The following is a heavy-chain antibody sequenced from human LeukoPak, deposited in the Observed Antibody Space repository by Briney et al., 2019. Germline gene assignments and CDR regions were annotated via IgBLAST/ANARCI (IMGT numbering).Heavy chain of an antibody. Sequence: PGGSVRLSCAASGFTFSIYEMNWVRQAPGKGLEWVSYISSSGSTIYYADSVKGRLTISRDNAKNSLYLQMNSLRAEDTAVYYCATARGSYGTIDYWGQGTLVTVSS. CDR3: ATARGSYGTIDY. V-gene: IGHV3-48*03. J-gene: IGHJ4*02. CDR1: GFTFSIYE. CDR2: ISSSGSTI. D-gene: IGHD5-18*01.